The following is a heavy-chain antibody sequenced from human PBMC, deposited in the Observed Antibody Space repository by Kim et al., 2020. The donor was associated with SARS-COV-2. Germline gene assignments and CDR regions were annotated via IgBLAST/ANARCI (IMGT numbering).Heavy chain of an antibody. V-gene: IGHV5-51*01. Sequence: GESLKISCKGSGYSFTSYWIGWVRQMPGKGLEWMGIIYPGDSDTRYSPSSQGQVTISADKSISTAYLQWSSLKASDTAMYYCARHHYDYVWGTRSWYFDYWGQGTLVTVSS. CDR2: IYPGDSDT. CDR1: GYSFTSYW. CDR3: ARHHYDYVWGTRSWYFDY. D-gene: IGHD3-16*01. J-gene: IGHJ4*02.